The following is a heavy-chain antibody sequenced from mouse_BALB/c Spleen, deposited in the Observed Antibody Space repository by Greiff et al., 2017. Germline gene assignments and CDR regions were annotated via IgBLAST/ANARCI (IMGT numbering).Heavy chain of an antibody. V-gene: IGHV5-6*01. CDR3: ARDDYDRFAY. D-gene: IGHD2-4*01. Sequence: EVHLVESGGDLVKPGGSLKLSCAASGFTFSSYGMSWVRQTPDKRLEWVATISSGGSYTYYPDSVKGRFTISRDNAKNTLYLQMSSLKSEDTAMYYCARDDYDRFAYWGQGTLVTVSA. CDR2: ISSGGSYT. CDR1: GFTFSSYG. J-gene: IGHJ3*01.